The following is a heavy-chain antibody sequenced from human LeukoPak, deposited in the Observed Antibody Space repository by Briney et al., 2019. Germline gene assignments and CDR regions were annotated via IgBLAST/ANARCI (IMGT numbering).Heavy chain of an antibody. CDR2: IYHSGST. Sequence: LRLSCAASGFTFSSYWMSWIRQPPGKGLEWIGYIYHSGSTYYNPSLKSRVTISVDRSKNQFSLKLSSVTAADTAVYYCARDLAQYSSSSLYMDVWGKGTTVTVSS. J-gene: IGHJ6*03. V-gene: IGHV4-30-2*01. D-gene: IGHD6-6*01. CDR3: ARDLAQYSSSSLYMDV. CDR1: GFTFSSYW.